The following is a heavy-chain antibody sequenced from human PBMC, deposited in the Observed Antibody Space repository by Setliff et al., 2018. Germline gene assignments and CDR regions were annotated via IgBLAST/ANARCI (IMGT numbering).Heavy chain of an antibody. CDR2: FYHSASS. V-gene: IGHV4-59*08. J-gene: IGHJ6*03. Sequence: WIRQPPGKALEWIGYFYHSASSNYNPSLKGRVTMSADTSKKQLYLSLTSVSVADTAMYYCARSHYYASGNSHYYYMDVWGKGTAVTVSS. D-gene: IGHD3-10*01. CDR3: ARSHYYASGNSHYYYMDV.